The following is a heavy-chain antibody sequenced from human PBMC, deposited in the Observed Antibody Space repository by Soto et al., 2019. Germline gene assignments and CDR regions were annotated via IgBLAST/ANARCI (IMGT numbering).Heavy chain of an antibody. CDR2: IYYSGST. J-gene: IGHJ6*02. Sequence: SLTLSLTCTVSGVSISSDGNYLSWIRPHPGKGLEWIGYIYYSGSTNYNPSLKSRVTISVDTSKNQFSLKLNSVTAADTAVYYCARARMVRGIIYYYGMDVWGQGTTVTVSS. CDR3: ARARMVRGIIYYYGMDV. D-gene: IGHD3-10*01. V-gene: IGHV4-31*03. CDR1: GVSISSDGNY.